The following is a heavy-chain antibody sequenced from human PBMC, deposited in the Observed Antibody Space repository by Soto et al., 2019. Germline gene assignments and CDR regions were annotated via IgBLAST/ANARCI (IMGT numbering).Heavy chain of an antibody. V-gene: IGHV1-2*04. D-gene: IGHD2-15*01. J-gene: IGHJ6*02. Sequence: ASVKVFCKASGYTFTGYYMHWVRQAPGQGLEWMGWINPNSGGTNYAQKFQGWVTMTRDTSISTAYMELSRLRSDDTAVYYCARGLQHCSGGSCYSYHYYGMDVWGQGTTVTAP. CDR3: ARGLQHCSGGSCYSYHYYGMDV. CDR1: GYTFTGYY. CDR2: INPNSGGT.